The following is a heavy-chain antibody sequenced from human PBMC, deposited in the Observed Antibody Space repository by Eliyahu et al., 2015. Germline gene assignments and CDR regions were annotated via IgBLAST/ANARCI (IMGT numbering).Heavy chain of an antibody. D-gene: IGHD3-9*01. CDR2: ISGSGLIT. CDR1: DFSFSSFA. CDR3: ATDYDALTGPGGNFDY. V-gene: IGHV3-23*04. J-gene: IGHJ4*02. Sequence: VQLVESGGGFVQPGGSLRLSCAASDFSFSSFALNWVRQAPGKGPEWVAHISGSGLITAYADSVKGRFTISRDNSKNMLFLQMSTLTTDDTAVYYCATDYDALTGPGGNFDYWSQGTQVTVSS.